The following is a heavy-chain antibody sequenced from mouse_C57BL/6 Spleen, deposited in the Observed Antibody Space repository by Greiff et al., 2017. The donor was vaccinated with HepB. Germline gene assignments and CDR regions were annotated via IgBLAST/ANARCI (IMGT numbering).Heavy chain of an antibody. D-gene: IGHD3-2*02. Sequence: EVHLVESGGDLVKPGGSLKLSCAASGFTFSSYGMSWVRQTPDKRLEWVATISSGGSYTYYPDSVKGRFTISRDNAKNTLYLQMSSLKSEDTAMYYCSRRRDSSSYYAMYYWGQGTSVTVSS. CDR3: SRRRDSSSYYAMYY. CDR1: GFTFSSYG. V-gene: IGHV5-6*01. J-gene: IGHJ4*01. CDR2: ISSGGSYT.